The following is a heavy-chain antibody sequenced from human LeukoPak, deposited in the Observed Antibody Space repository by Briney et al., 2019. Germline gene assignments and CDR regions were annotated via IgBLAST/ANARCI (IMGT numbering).Heavy chain of an antibody. CDR3: AKRGGYCSSTSCYYPHDY. D-gene: IGHD2-2*01. J-gene: IGHJ4*02. Sequence: PGRSLRLSCAASGFTFSSYAMHWVRQAPGKGLEWVAVISYDGSNKYYADSVKGRFTISRDNSKNTLYLQMNSLRAEDTAVYYCAKRGGYCSSTSCYYPHDYWGQGTLVTVSS. CDR2: ISYDGSNK. CDR1: GFTFSSYA. V-gene: IGHV3-30*04.